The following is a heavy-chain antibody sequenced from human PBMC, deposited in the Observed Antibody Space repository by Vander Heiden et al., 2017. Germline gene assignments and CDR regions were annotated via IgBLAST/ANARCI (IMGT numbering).Heavy chain of an antibody. CDR3: AKANLRGYYLTTFDY. D-gene: IGHD3-22*01. Sequence: EVQLLESGGGLVQPGGSLRPSCAASGFTFSSYAMSWVRQAPGKGLEWGSAISGSGGSTYYADSVKGRFTISRDNSKNTLYLQMNSLRAEDTAVYYCAKANLRGYYLTTFDYWGQGTLVTVSS. J-gene: IGHJ4*02. CDR2: ISGSGGST. CDR1: GFTFSSYA. V-gene: IGHV3-23*01.